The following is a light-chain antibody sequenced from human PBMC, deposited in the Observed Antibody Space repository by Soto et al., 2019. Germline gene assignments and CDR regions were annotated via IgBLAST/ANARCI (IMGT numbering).Light chain of an antibody. V-gene: IGLV2-14*01. J-gene: IGLJ2*01. CDR2: EVT. CDR3: SSYTRGSVSI. Sequence: QSALTQPASVSGSPGQSITISCTGTGSDVGGYNYVSWYQQQPGKAPKLIIYEVTNRPSGVSHRFSGSKSGDTASLTISGLQVEDEADYYCSSYTRGSVSIFGGGTKVTV. CDR1: GSDVGGYNY.